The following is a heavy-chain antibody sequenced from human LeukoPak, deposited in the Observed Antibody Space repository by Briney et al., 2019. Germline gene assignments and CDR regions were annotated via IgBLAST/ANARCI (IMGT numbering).Heavy chain of an antibody. CDR2: IYYSGST. D-gene: IGHD3-10*01. CDR1: GGSISSGDYD. CDR3: ARDYYGSGSHNWFDP. V-gene: IGHV4-30-4*01. J-gene: IGHJ5*02. Sequence: SETLSLTCTVSGGSISSGDYDWSWIRQPPGKGLEWIGYIYYSGSTYYNPSLESRVTISVDTSKNQFSLKLSSVTAADTAVYYCARDYYGSGSHNWFDPWGQGTLVTVSS.